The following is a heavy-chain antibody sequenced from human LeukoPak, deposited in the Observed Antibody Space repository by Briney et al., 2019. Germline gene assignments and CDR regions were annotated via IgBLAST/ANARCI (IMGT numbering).Heavy chain of an antibody. CDR2: INHSGST. D-gene: IGHD3-10*01. Sequence: SSETLSLTCAVYGGSFSGYYWSWIRQPPGKGLEWIGEINHSGSTNYNPSLKSRVTISVDTSKNQFSLNLSSVTAADTAVYYCARPKGYGSGSYYTSGWFDPWGQGTLVTVSS. V-gene: IGHV4-34*01. CDR3: ARPKGYGSGSYYTSGWFDP. CDR1: GGSFSGYY. J-gene: IGHJ5*02.